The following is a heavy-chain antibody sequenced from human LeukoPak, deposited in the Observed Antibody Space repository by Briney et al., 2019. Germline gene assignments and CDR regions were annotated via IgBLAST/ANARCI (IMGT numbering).Heavy chain of an antibody. CDR3: ATADSGSYYSGFDY. CDR1: GFTVSSNY. CDR2: VYSGGST. V-gene: IGHV3-66*01. Sequence: GGSLRLSCAASGFTVSSNYMSWVRQAPGKGLEWVSVVYSGGSTHYADSVKGRFTISRDNSKNTLYLHMNSLRAEDTAVYYCATADSGSYYSGFDYWGQGTLITVSS. D-gene: IGHD1-26*01. J-gene: IGHJ4*02.